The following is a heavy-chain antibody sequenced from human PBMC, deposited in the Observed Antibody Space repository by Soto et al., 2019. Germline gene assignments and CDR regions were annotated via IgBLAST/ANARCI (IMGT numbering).Heavy chain of an antibody. D-gene: IGHD2-15*01. CDR2: IYYSGST. J-gene: IGHJ5*02. CDR3: ARGGGYCSGGSCYDAVWFDP. CDR1: GGSISSGGYY. Sequence: SETLSLTCTVSGGSISSGGYYWSWIRQHPGKGLEWIGYIYYSGSTYYNPSLKSRVTISVDTSKNQFSLKLSSVTAADTAVYYCARGGGYCSGGSCYDAVWFDPWGQGTLVTVSS. V-gene: IGHV4-31*03.